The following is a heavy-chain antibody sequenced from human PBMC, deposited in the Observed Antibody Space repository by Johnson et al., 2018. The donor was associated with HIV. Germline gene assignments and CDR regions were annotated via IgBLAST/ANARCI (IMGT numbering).Heavy chain of an antibody. D-gene: IGHD1-26*01. V-gene: IGHV3-20*04. CDR3: VRGRIVDLRGGGFDI. Sequence: VQLVESGGGLVQPGGSLRMSCVASGFTFDDYGMSWVRQAPGKGLEWVSGINWNGGSTGYADSVKGRFTISRDNSNNTLHLQMSSLRAEDTAIYYCVRGRIVDLRGGGFDIWGQGTRVIVSS. J-gene: IGHJ3*02. CDR1: GFTFDDYG. CDR2: INWNGGST.